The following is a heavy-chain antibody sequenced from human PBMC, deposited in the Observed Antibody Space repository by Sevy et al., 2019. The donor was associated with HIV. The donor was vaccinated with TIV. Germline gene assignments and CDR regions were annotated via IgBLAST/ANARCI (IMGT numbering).Heavy chain of an antibody. CDR3: ARDRCRFLEWLRVAFDI. J-gene: IGHJ3*02. D-gene: IGHD3-3*01. Sequence: GGSLRLSCTASGFSFSGYAMHWVRQAPGKGLEWVVGISDDGSRKYYVDSVKDRFTISRDNSENTLYLEMNSLRSEDTAIYYCARDRCRFLEWLRVAFDIWGQGTMVTVSS. V-gene: IGHV3-30-3*01. CDR2: ISDDGSRK. CDR1: GFSFSGYA.